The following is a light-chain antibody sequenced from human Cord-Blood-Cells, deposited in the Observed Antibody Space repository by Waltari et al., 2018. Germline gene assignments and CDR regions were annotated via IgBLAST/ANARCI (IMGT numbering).Light chain of an antibody. J-gene: IGKJ1*01. CDR2: DAS. V-gene: IGKV1-5*01. CDR3: QQYNSYST. CDR1: QSISSW. Sequence: DIQMTQSPSPRSAPLGDKVTITCRASQSISSWLAWYQQKPGKAPKLLIYDASSLESGVPSRFSGSGSGTEFTLTISSLQPDDFATYYCQQYNSYSTFGQGTKVEIK.